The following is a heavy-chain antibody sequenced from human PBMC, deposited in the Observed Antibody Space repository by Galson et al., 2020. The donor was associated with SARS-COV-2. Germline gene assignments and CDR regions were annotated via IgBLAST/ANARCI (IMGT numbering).Heavy chain of an antibody. CDR2: IIHTGDT. J-gene: IGHJ5*02. CDR3: AGVPYSGVGGDGEFGP. D-gene: IGHD1-26*01. CDR1: GGSLSGVS. Sequence: SETLSLTCAVYGGSLSGVSWTWIRQPPGQGLEWIGDIIHTGDTNYNPALKSRLSLSVDTSKNQFSLTIHSVTAAGAAVYYCAGVPYSGVGGDGEFGPWCQGTPVTVVS. V-gene: IGHV4-34*12.